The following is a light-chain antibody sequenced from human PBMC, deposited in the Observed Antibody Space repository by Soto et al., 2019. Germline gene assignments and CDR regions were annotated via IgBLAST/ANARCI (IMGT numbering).Light chain of an antibody. CDR3: QQYDNLPIT. CDR2: DAS. CDR1: QDISKY. Sequence: DIQMTQSPSSLSASVGDRVTITCQASQDISKYLNWYQQKPWKARKLLSSDASNLETGVSSRFSGSGSGTDFTFTISSLQPEDIATYYCQQYDNLPITFGQGTRLEIK. V-gene: IGKV1-33*01. J-gene: IGKJ5*01.